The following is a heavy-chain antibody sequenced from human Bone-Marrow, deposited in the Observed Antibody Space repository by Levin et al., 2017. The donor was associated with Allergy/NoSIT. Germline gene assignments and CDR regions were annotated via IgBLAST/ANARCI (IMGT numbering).Heavy chain of an antibody. CDR1: GGSISSGDYY. Sequence: SETLSLTCTVSGGSISSGDYYWSWIRQPPGKGLEWIGYIYYSGSTYYNPSLKRRVTISVDTSKNQFSLKLSSVTAADTAVYYCARDRRVVTAIQFNWYFDLWGRGTLVTVSS. J-gene: IGHJ2*01. CDR3: ARDRRVVTAIQFNWYFDL. CDR2: IYYSGST. D-gene: IGHD2-21*02. V-gene: IGHV4-30-4*01.